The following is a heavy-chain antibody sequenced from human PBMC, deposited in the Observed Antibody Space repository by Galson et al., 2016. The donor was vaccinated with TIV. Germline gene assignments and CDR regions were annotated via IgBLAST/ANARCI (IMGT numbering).Heavy chain of an antibody. J-gene: IGHJ4*02. CDR3: ARTLTSYYFDY. V-gene: IGHV3-30-3*01. CDR1: GFTFSGYL. Sequence: SLRLSCAGSGFTFSGYLMNWVRQAPGKGLEWVAVISYDGSNNADSVKGRFTISRDKSKNTLYLQMNSLRGEDTAVYYCARTLTSYYFDYWGQGTLVTVSS. CDR2: ISYDGSNN. D-gene: IGHD1-20*01.